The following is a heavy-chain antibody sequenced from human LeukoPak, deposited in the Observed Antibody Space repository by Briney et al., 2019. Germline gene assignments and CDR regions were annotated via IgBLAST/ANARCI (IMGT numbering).Heavy chain of an antibody. D-gene: IGHD3-9*01. J-gene: IGHJ3*02. CDR3: AKVPAPEFDWLTDDAFDI. CDR2: ISYDGSNK. V-gene: IGHV3-30*18. CDR1: GFTFSSYS. Sequence: GGSLRLSCAASGFTFSSYSMNWVRQAPGKGLEWVAVISYDGSNKYYADSVKGRFTISRDNSKNTLYPQMNSLRAEDTAVYYCAKVPAPEFDWLTDDAFDIWGQGTMVTVSS.